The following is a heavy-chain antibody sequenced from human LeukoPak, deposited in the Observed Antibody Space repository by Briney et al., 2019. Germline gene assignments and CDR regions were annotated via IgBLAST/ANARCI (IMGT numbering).Heavy chain of an antibody. J-gene: IGHJ4*02. CDR2: ISSSSTYT. Sequence: PGGSLRLSCAASGFIFSSHEMNWVRQAPGKGLEWVSYISSSSTYTNYADSVKGRFTISRDDAKNSLFLQMNSLRAEDTAVYYCARQLAPDYWGQGTLVTVSS. CDR3: ARQLAPDY. D-gene: IGHD3-3*02. CDR1: GFIFSSHE. V-gene: IGHV3-21*05.